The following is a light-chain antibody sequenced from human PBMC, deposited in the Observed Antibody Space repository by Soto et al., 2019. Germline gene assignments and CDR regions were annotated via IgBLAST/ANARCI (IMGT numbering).Light chain of an antibody. CDR1: QAITNY. J-gene: IGKJ4*01. CDR2: AAS. V-gene: IGKV1-16*02. Sequence: DIQMAQSPSSLSASVGDTVTITCRASQAITNYYLAWFQHKPGKAPKALIYAASSLQRGVPSKFSGSGSGTDFTLTSSSLQPEDSATYYCQQYHAYPLTFGGGTKVEIK. CDR3: QQYHAYPLT.